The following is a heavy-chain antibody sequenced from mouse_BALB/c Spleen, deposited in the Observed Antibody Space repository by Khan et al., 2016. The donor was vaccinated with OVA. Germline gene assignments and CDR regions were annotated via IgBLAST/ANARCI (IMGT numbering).Heavy chain of an antibody. Sequence: QVQLKQSGPGLVAPSQSLSITCTVSGFSLTNYAVHWIRQPPGKGLEWLVVIWSDGYTTYNSTLKSRLSISKDNSKSQVFLKMNSLQTDDTAIYYGARYRFGYAMDYWGQGTSVTVSS. D-gene: IGHD2-14*01. J-gene: IGHJ4*01. V-gene: IGHV2-6*02. CDR1: GFSLTNYA. CDR2: IWSDGYT. CDR3: ARYRFGYAMDY.